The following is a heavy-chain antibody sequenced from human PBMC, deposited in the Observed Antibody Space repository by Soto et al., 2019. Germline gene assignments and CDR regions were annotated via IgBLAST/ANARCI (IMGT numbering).Heavy chain of an antibody. CDR2: IYHSGST. CDR1: GGSISSSNW. CDR3: ARPVGCSGGSCSGPDAFDI. J-gene: IGHJ3*02. V-gene: IGHV4-4*02. Sequence: QVQLQESGPGLVKPSGTLSLTCAVSGGSISSSNWWSWVRQPPGKGLEWIGEIYHSGSTNYNPSXXSRVTISVDKXXNXFXXKLISVTAADTAVDYCARPVGCSGGSCSGPDAFDIWGQGTMVTVSS. D-gene: IGHD2-15*01.